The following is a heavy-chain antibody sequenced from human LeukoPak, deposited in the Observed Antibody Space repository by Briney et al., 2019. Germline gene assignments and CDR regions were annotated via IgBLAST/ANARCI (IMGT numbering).Heavy chain of an antibody. CDR1: GYTSTGYY. J-gene: IGHJ6*03. CDR2: INPNSGGT. Sequence: GASVKVSCKASGYTSTGYYMHWVRQAPGQGLEWMGWINPNSGGTNYAQKFQGRVTMTRDTSISTAYMELSRLRSDDTAVYYCARDGLFRGYSYGYYYYYYMDVWGKGTTVTVSS. CDR3: ARDGLFRGYSYGYYYYYYMDV. D-gene: IGHD5-18*01. V-gene: IGHV1-2*02.